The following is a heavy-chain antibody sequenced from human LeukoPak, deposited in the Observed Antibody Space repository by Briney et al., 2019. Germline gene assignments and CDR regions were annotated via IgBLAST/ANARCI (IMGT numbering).Heavy chain of an antibody. CDR1: GFTFSTYR. V-gene: IGHV3-30*14. CDR3: ARAYPVTSGSYYAPFDY. J-gene: IGHJ4*02. D-gene: IGHD1-26*01. CDR2: ISYDESNK. Sequence: GGSLRLSCAASGFTFSTYRMYWVRQAPGKGLDFMAVISYDESNKYYADSVRGRFTISRDNSKNTLYLQMNSLRAEDTAVYFCARAYPVTSGSYYAPFDYWGQGTLVTVSS.